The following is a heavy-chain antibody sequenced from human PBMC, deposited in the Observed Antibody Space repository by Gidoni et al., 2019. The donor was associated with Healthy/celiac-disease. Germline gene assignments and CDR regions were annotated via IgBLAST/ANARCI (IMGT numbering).Heavy chain of an antibody. Sequence: EVPLVQSGAEVKMPGESLTLSCTGSGYSFTSYWIGWVSQLPGKGLEWMGIIYPGDSDTRYSPSVQGQVTISADKSISTAYLQWSSLKDSDTAMYYCARQFRDRVVGRRYYFDYWGQGTLVTVSS. D-gene: IGHD1-26*01. CDR3: ARQFRDRVVGRRYYFDY. V-gene: IGHV5-51*01. J-gene: IGHJ4*02. CDR1: GYSFTSYW. CDR2: IYPGDSDT.